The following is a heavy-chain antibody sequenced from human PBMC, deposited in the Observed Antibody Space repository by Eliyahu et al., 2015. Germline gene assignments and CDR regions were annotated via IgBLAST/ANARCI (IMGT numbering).Heavy chain of an antibody. J-gene: IGHJ4*02. CDR2: INPNGGST. Sequence: QVQLVQSGAEVRKPGASVKVSCKASGYPFTSSXXHWVRQAPGQGLEWMGIINPNGGSTNYAQNFQGRVTMTRDTSTSTVYMELSSLRSDDTAVYYCAREPYSTGWYNGLKSPPQYWGQGTLVTVSS. CDR3: AREPYSTGWYNGLKSPPQY. D-gene: IGHD6-19*01. V-gene: IGHV1-46*01. CDR1: GYPFTSSX.